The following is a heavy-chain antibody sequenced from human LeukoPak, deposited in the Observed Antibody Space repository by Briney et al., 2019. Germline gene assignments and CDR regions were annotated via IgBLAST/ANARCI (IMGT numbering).Heavy chain of an antibody. D-gene: IGHD3-22*01. CDR3: ARALYYYDSSGYLGGLYYFDY. CDR1: GGSISSSSYY. J-gene: IGHJ4*02. V-gene: IGHV4-39*07. CDR2: IYYSGST. Sequence: PSETLSLTCTVSGGSISSSSYYWGWIRQPPGKGLEWIGSIYYSGSTYYNPSLKSRVTISVDTSKNQFSLKLSSVTAADTAVYYCARALYYYDSSGYLGGLYYFDYWGQGTLVTVSS.